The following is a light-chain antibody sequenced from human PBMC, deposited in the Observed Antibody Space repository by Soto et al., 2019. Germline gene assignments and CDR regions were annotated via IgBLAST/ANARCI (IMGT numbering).Light chain of an antibody. CDR1: NIGSKT. CDR3: QVWDSSTVV. Sequence: SYELTQPLSVSVALGQTARITCGGDNIGSKTVHWYQQRPRQAPVVVIYRDANRPSGIPERFSGSHSGDTATLTISRAQAGDEADYYCQVWDSSTVVFGGGTKLTVL. CDR2: RDA. J-gene: IGLJ2*01. V-gene: IGLV3-9*01.